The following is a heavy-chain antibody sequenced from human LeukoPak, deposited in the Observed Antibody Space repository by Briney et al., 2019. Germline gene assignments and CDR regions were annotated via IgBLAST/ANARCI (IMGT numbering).Heavy chain of an antibody. Sequence: PGGSLRLSCAASGFTVNINYMSWVRRAPGKGLEWVSVIYSADSTYYADSVKGRFTISRDNAENSLYLQMNSLRAEDTAVYYCARAPDILTGYDDAFDIWGQGTMVTVSS. V-gene: IGHV3-53*01. CDR3: ARAPDILTGYDDAFDI. D-gene: IGHD3-9*01. CDR2: IYSADST. CDR1: GFTVNINY. J-gene: IGHJ3*02.